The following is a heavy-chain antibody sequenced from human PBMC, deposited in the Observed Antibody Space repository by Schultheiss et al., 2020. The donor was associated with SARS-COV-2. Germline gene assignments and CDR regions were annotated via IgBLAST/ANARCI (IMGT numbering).Heavy chain of an antibody. Sequence: SVKVSCKTSGDTFNSYSISWVRQAPGQGLEWMGGIIPLFRSGTYEQKFQGRITITADESTRTVYMVLSRLKSDDTAVYYCARDFSEGGGSFSADWGQGTVVTVSS. V-gene: IGHV1-69*13. D-gene: IGHD1-26*01. J-gene: IGHJ4*02. CDR1: GDTFNSYS. CDR3: ARDFSEGGGSFSAD. CDR2: IIPLFRSG.